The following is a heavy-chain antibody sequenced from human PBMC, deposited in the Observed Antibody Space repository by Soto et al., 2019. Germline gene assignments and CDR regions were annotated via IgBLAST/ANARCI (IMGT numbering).Heavy chain of an antibody. V-gene: IGHV3-48*01. Sequence: EVQLVESGGGFVQPGGSLRLSCAASGFTFSTYAMNWVRQAPGKGPEWISHISTSSSAVYYADSVKGRFTISRDNAKNSLYLQMNRPRAEDTAVYYCARDSRSALLNYLFDCWGQGTLVTVSS. CDR1: GFTFSTYA. CDR3: ARDSRSALLNYLFDC. D-gene: IGHD1-7*01. CDR2: ISTSSSAV. J-gene: IGHJ4*02.